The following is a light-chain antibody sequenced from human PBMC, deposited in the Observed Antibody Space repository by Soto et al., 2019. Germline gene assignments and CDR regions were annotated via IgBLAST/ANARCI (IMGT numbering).Light chain of an antibody. V-gene: IGLV1-40*01. CDR3: QSYDSSLSALYV. CDR1: SSNIGAGYD. J-gene: IGLJ1*01. CDR2: GNS. Sequence: QSVLTQPPSVSGAPGQRVTISCTGSSSNIGAGYDVHWYQQLPGTAPKLIIYGNSNRPSGVPDRFSCSKSGTSASLAITGLQSEDEADYYCQSYDSSLSALYVFGTGTKLTVL.